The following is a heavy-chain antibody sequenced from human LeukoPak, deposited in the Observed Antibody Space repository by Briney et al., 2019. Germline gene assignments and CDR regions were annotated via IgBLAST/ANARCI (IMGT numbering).Heavy chain of an antibody. D-gene: IGHD3-3*01. J-gene: IGHJ4*02. CDR3: AKGASYDFWSGSLDY. CDR2: ISWNSGSI. V-gene: IGHV3-9*01. CDR1: GFTFDDYA. Sequence: PGRSLRLSCAASGFTFDDYAMHWVRQAPGKGLEWVSGISWNSGSIGYADSVKGRFTISRDNAKNSLYLQMNSLRAEDTALYYCAKGASYDFWSGSLDYWGQGTLVTVSS.